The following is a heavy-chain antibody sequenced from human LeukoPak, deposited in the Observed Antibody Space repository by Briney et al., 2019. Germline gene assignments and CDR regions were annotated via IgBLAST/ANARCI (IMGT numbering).Heavy chain of an antibody. D-gene: IGHD1-1*01. CDR2: IWYDGSDK. J-gene: IGHJ4*02. Sequence: GRSLRLSCAASGFTFSSHGMHWVRQAPGKGLEWVAVIWYDGSDKYYAGSVKGRFTISRDNSKSTLYLQMNSLRAEDTAVYYCANSITGTVGGDFDYWGQGTLVSVSS. CDR3: ANSITGTVGGDFDY. V-gene: IGHV3-33*06. CDR1: GFTFSSHG.